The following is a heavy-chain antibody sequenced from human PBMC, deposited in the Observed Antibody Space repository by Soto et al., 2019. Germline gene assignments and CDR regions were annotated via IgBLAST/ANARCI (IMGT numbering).Heavy chain of an antibody. J-gene: IGHJ4*02. Sequence: EVQLLESGGGLVQPGGSLRLSCAVSGFSFSTYGVTWVRQAPGKGLEWVSGVSGGSGVTHYADSVKGRFTITGDNSKNAVYLHMNNLRVEDTAVYYCAKWNGYGDYWGQGTLVTVSS. CDR3: AKWNGYGDY. CDR2: VSGGSGVT. D-gene: IGHD1-1*01. V-gene: IGHV3-23*01. CDR1: GFSFSTYG.